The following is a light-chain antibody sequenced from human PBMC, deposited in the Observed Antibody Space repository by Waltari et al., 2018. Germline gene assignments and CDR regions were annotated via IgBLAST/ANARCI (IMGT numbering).Light chain of an antibody. Sequence: VLTQSPGTLSLSPGERATLSCRASQSLTKRYLAWYQQKPGQAPRLLIYGASSRAAGIPYRFSGSGSGTDFTLTISSLEPEDSAVYYCQQYGSSILYTFGQGTKLEIK. CDR1: QSLTKRY. V-gene: IGKV3-20*01. CDR2: GAS. J-gene: IGKJ2*01. CDR3: QQYGSSILYT.